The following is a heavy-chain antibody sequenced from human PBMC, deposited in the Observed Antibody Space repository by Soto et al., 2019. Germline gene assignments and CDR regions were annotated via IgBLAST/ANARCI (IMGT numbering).Heavy chain of an antibody. CDR3: ARDVTSFFYDSSGHLYNWFDP. CDR1: GYTFTIYA. Sequence: ASVKVSCKASGYTFTIYAMHWVRQAPGQGLEWMGRIIPILDIRNYAQKFQDRVTITADISTSTAYMQLSSLRSEDTALYYCARDVTSFFYDSSGHLYNWFDPWGQGTLVTVSS. J-gene: IGHJ5*02. D-gene: IGHD3-22*01. CDR2: IIPILDIR. V-gene: IGHV1-69*04.